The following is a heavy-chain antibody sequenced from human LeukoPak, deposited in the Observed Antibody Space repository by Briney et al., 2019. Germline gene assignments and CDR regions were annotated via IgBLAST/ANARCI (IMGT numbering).Heavy chain of an antibody. D-gene: IGHD3-10*01. CDR2: ISWNSGSI. CDR1: GFTFDDYA. J-gene: IGHJ4*02. CDR3: ARDRRLLWFGELSPGGY. Sequence: GGSLRLSCAASGFTFDDYAMHWVRQAPGKGLEWVLGISWNSGSIGYADSVKGRFTISRDNAKNSLYLQMNSLRAEDTAVYYCARDRRLLWFGELSPGGYWGQGTLVTVSS. V-gene: IGHV3-9*01.